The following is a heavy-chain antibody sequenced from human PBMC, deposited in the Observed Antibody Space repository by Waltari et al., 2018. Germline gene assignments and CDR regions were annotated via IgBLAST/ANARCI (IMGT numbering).Heavy chain of an antibody. J-gene: IGHJ5*02. Sequence: QLQLQESGPGLVKPSETLSLTCTVSGGSISSSSYYWGWIRQPPGKGLEWIGSIYYSGSTYYNPSLKSRVPISVDTSKNQFSLKLSAVTAADTAVYYCARRFSGFGDEAWFDPWGQGTLVTVSS. CDR3: ARRFSGFGDEAWFDP. CDR2: IYYSGST. CDR1: GGSISSSSYY. D-gene: IGHD3-10*01. V-gene: IGHV4-39*01.